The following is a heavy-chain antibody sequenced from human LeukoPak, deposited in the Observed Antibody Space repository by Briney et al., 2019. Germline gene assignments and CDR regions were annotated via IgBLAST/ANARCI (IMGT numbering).Heavy chain of an antibody. V-gene: IGHV4-39*07. CDR3: AQGVVRGVTLRWFDP. CDR1: GGSISSSSYY. J-gene: IGHJ5*02. CDR2: IYYSGST. D-gene: IGHD3-10*01. Sequence: SETLSLTCTVSGGSISSSSYYWGWIRQPPGKGLEWIGSIYYSGSTYYNPSLKSRVTISVDTSKNQFSLKLSSVTAADTAVYYCAQGVVRGVTLRWFDPWGQGTLVTVSS.